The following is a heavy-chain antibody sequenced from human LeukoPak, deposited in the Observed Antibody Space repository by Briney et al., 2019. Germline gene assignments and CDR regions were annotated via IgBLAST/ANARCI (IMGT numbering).Heavy chain of an antibody. Sequence: GGSLRLSCAGSGFTFSSYEMNWVRQAPGKGLEWVSSISSGAATKYYADSVKGRFTISRDNSKNSLYLQMNSLRAEDTALYYCAKDLRGSYFVFDYWGQGTLVTVSS. CDR2: ISSGAATK. D-gene: IGHD1-26*01. J-gene: IGHJ4*02. CDR3: AKDLRGSYFVFDY. CDR1: GFTFSSYE. V-gene: IGHV3-48*03.